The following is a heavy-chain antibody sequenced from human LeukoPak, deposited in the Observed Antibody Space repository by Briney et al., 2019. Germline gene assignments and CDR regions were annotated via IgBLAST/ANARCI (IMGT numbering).Heavy chain of an antibody. CDR3: ARGLGSSGWYSVSNALDI. D-gene: IGHD6-19*01. Sequence: SETLSLTCAVYVGSFSGYYWSRIREPPGKGREWSGEVNHSGSTNYNPSLKSRVTISVDTSKNQISLKLSSVTAADTAVYYCARGLGSSGWYSVSNALDISGQETMVTVSS. CDR1: VGSFSGYY. J-gene: IGHJ3*02. V-gene: IGHV4-34*01. CDR2: VNHSGST.